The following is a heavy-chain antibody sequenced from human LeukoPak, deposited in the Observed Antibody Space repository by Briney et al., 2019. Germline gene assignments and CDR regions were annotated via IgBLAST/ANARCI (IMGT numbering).Heavy chain of an antibody. V-gene: IGHV4-59*01. CDR2: IYYSGST. CDR1: GGSIRSYY. CDR3: ASAQSSGGAFDI. D-gene: IGHD6-19*01. J-gene: IGHJ3*02. Sequence: SETLSLTCTVSGGSIRSYYWSWIRQPPGKGLEQIGYIYYSGSTNQSPSLKSRVTISVDTSKNQFSLKLTSVTAADTAVYYCASAQSSGGAFDIWDQGTMVKVSS.